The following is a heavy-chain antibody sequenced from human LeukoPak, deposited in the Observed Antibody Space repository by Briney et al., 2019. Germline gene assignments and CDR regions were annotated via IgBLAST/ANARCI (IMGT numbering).Heavy chain of an antibody. CDR2: IIPILGTA. CDR1: GGTFSSYA. J-gene: IGHJ6*02. Sequence: ASVKVSCKASGGTFSSYAISWVRQAPGQGLEWMGGIIPILGTANYAQKFQGRVTITADESTSTAYMELSSLRSEDTAVYYCARDRVGDLQAAAGQYYYYYYGMDVWGQGTTVTVSS. V-gene: IGHV1-69*13. CDR3: ARDRVGDLQAAAGQYYYYYYGMDV. D-gene: IGHD6-13*01.